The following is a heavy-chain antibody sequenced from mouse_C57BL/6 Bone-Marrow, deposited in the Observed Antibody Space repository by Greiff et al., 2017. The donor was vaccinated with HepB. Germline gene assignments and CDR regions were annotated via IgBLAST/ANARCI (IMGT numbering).Heavy chain of an antibody. J-gene: IGHJ4*01. Sequence: EVKLQESGPELVKPGASVKISCKASGYSFTGYYMNWVKQSPEKSLEWIGEINPSTGGTTYNQKFKAKATLTVDKSSSTAYMQLKSLTSEDPAVYYCARDGGYYEDYAMDYWGQGTSVTVSS. D-gene: IGHD2-3*01. CDR1: GYSFTGYY. CDR3: ARDGGYYEDYAMDY. CDR2: INPSTGGT. V-gene: IGHV1-42*01.